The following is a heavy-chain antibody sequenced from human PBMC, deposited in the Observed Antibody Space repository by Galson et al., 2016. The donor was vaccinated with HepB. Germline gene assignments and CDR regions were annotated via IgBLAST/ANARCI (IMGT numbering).Heavy chain of an antibody. J-gene: IGHJ4*02. CDR3: AKKSLVAGTATYVFDN. V-gene: IGHV3-23*01. CDR1: GFPFSTYG. D-gene: IGHD6-19*01. Sequence: SLRLSCAASGFPFSTYGMSWVRQAPGKGREWVSGISGSGGSIYSADSVQGRFTISRDNSKNTLSLQMNSLRADDTAVYYCAKKSLVAGTATYVFDNWGQGTLVTVSS. CDR2: ISGSGGSI.